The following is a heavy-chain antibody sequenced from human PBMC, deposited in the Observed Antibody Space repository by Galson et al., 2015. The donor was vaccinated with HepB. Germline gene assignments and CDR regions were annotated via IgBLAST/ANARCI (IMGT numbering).Heavy chain of an antibody. V-gene: IGHV3-33*01. D-gene: IGHD6-6*01. Sequence: SLRLSCAASGFTFSSYGMHWVRQAPGKGLEWVAVIWYDGSNKYYADSVKGRFTISRDNSKNTLYLQMNSLRAEDTAVYYCAREYSSSAPYFDYWGQGTLVTVSS. CDR2: IWYDGSNK. CDR3: AREYSSSAPYFDY. J-gene: IGHJ4*02. CDR1: GFTFSSYG.